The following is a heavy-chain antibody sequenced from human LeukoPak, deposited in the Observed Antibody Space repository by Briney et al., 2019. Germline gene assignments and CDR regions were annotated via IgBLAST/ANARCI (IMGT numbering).Heavy chain of an antibody. D-gene: IGHD3-22*01. Sequence: GGSLRLSCAASGFIFSTFGMHWVRQAPGKGLEWVAFIRSDGSDKSYAGSVMGRFPISRDNSKNTLYLQMNTLRAEDTAVYYCGTHDSSSDYWGQGTLVTVSS. CDR3: GTHDSSSDY. CDR2: IRSDGSDK. V-gene: IGHV3-30*02. J-gene: IGHJ4*02. CDR1: GFIFSTFG.